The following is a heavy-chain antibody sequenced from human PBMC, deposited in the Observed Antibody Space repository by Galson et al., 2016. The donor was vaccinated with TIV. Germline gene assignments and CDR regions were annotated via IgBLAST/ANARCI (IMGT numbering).Heavy chain of an antibody. CDR1: GLIVSENY. V-gene: IGHV3-66*02. D-gene: IGHD2-21*01. Sequence: SLRLSCAASGLIVSENYMTWVRQAPGKGLEWVALIDSDGRTVHADSVRGRFTVSRDNSKNMVYLQMDSLRPEDTAVYFCARDRRHCGNECFLRYYYGMDAWGQGTTVT. CDR3: ARDRRHCGNECFLRYYYGMDA. J-gene: IGHJ6*02. CDR2: IDSDGRT.